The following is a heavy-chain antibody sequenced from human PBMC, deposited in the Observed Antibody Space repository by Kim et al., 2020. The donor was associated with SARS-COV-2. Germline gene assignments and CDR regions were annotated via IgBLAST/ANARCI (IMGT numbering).Heavy chain of an antibody. Sequence: GGSLRLSCAASGFSFSTYAMSWVRQAPGKGLEWVSAISGSGGSTYYADSVKGRFTIARDNSKNTLYLQMNSLRAEDTAVYYCAKYRSRDGYNWVDFDYWVQGPWSPSPQ. CDR1: GFSFSTYA. CDR3: AKYRSRDGYNWVDFDY. D-gene: IGHD5-12*01. J-gene: IGHJ4*02. CDR2: ISGSGGST. V-gene: IGHV3-23*01.